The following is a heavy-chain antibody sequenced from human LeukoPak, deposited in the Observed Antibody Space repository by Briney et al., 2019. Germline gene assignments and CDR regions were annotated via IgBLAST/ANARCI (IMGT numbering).Heavy chain of an antibody. V-gene: IGHV4-59*01. CDR3: ARGGGGLRSIDY. CDR2: IYYSGST. CDR1: GGSISSYY. Sequence: SETLSLTCTVSGGSISSYYWSWIRQPPGKGLEWIGYIYYSGSTNYNPSLKSRVTISVDTSKNQFSLKLSSVTAADTAVYYCARGGGGLRSIDYWGQGTLVTVSS. D-gene: IGHD5-12*01. J-gene: IGHJ4*02.